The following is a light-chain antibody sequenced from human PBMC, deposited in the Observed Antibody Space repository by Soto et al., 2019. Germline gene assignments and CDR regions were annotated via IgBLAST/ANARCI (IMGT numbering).Light chain of an antibody. Sequence: EIVLTQSPVTLSLSPVAIATLSCSSSQSVSSNYLAWYQQKPGQAPRLLISGASSRATGIPDRFSGSGSATDFTLTISRLEPEDFALYYCQNYGRSPITFGQGTRREIK. CDR2: GAS. CDR3: QNYGRSPIT. J-gene: IGKJ5*01. V-gene: IGKV3-20*01. CDR1: QSVSSNY.